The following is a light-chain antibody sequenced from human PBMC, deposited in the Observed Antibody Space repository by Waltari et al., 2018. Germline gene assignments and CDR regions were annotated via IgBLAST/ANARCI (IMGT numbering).Light chain of an antibody. V-gene: IGKV3-11*01. Sequence: EIVLTQSPGTLSLSPGARATLPTRTSQSVYTFLAWYQQKSGQPPRLLIYETAKRATDSPARFSGSASGTDFTRTISSLEPEDSAVYYGQQRANWPPLTFGGGTKVEI. CDR1: QSVYTF. CDR3: QQRANWPPLT. J-gene: IGKJ4*01. CDR2: ETA.